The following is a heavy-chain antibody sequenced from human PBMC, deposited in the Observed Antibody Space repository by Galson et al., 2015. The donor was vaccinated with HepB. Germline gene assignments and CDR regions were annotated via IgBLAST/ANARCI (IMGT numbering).Heavy chain of an antibody. Sequence: SLRLSCAASGFTFSSYSMNWVRQAPGKGLEWVSYISSSSSTIYYADSVKGRFTISRDNAKNSLYLQMNSLRAEDTAVYYCARGYYDSSGYYFSPYYYYYGMDVWGQGTTVTVSS. D-gene: IGHD3-22*01. CDR1: GFTFSSYS. CDR3: ARGYYDSSGYYFSPYYYYYGMDV. CDR2: ISSSSSTI. V-gene: IGHV3-48*01. J-gene: IGHJ6*02.